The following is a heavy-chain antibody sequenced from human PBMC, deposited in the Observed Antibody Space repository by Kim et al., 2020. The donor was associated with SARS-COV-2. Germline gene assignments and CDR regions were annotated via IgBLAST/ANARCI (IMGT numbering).Heavy chain of an antibody. CDR2: ISSSSSYI. J-gene: IGHJ4*02. V-gene: IGHV3-21*01. CDR1: GFTFSSYS. Sequence: GGSLRLSCAASGFTFSSYSMNWVRQAPGKGLEWVSSISSSSSYIYYADSVKGRFTISRDNAKNSLYLQMNSLRAEDTAVYYCARYPATIAAAGTGFDYWGQGTLVTVSS. CDR3: ARYPATIAAAGTGFDY. D-gene: IGHD6-13*01.